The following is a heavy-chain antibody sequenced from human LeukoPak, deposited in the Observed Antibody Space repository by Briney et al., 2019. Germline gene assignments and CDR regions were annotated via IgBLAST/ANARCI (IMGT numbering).Heavy chain of an antibody. CDR3: ARVKAFTDYYYYMDV. CDR2: ISSSGSTI. J-gene: IGHJ6*03. Sequence: GGSLRLSCAASGFTFSDYYMSWIRQAPGKGLEWVSYISSSGSTIYYADSVKGRFTISRDNAKNSLYLQMYSLRAEDTAVYYCARVKAFTDYYYYMDVWGKGTTATVSS. CDR1: GFTFSDYY. V-gene: IGHV3-11*01.